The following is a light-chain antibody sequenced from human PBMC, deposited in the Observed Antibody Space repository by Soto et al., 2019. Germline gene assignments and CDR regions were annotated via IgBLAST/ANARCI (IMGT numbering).Light chain of an antibody. Sequence: QSALTQPPSAYGSPGQSVTISCNGTSSDVGGYNYVSWYQQHPGKAPKFIIYEVSKRPSGVPDRFSGSKSGNTASLTVSGLQAEDEADYYCSSYAGSDIYVFGTGTKVTVL. CDR2: EVS. CDR3: SSYAGSDIYV. CDR1: SSDVGGYNY. J-gene: IGLJ1*01. V-gene: IGLV2-8*01.